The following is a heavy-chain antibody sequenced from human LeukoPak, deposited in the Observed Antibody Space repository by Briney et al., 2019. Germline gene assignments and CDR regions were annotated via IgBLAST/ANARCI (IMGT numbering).Heavy chain of an antibody. CDR1: GYNFTSHW. V-gene: IGHV5-51*01. D-gene: IGHD1-20*01. J-gene: IGHJ3*01. Sequence: GESLKISCKGSGYNFTSHWIGWVRQMPGRGLEWMGIIYPEDFETRYSPSFQGQVTISADRSISTAYLQWSSLRASDTAMCFCARESWGLTGTPDAFDAWGQGTAVTVSS. CDR3: ARESWGLTGTPDAFDA. CDR2: IYPEDFET.